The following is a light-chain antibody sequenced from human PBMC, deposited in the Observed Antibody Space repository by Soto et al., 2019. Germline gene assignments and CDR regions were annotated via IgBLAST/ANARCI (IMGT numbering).Light chain of an antibody. CDR3: QEYDNWPQWK. J-gene: IGKJ1*01. CDR2: GAS. Sequence: EIVMTQSPATLSVSPGERATLSCRASQSVSSNLAWYQQTPGQAPMLLFYGASTRATGTPARFSGSGSGTEFALTNTSLQAEDFAVYYYQEYDNWPQWKFGQGTKVEIK. CDR1: QSVSSN. V-gene: IGKV3-15*01.